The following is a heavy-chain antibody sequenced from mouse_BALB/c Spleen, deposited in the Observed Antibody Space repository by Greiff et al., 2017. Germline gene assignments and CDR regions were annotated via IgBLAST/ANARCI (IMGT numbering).Heavy chain of an antibody. D-gene: IGHD2-9*01. J-gene: IGHJ2*01. CDR2: ISYSGST. Sequence: EVQVVESGPGLVKPSQSLSLTCTVTGFSITSDYAWNWLRQFPGNKLEWMGYISYSGSTSYNPSLQSRFSITLDTSKNHFFLQLNSVTTEDTATYYCARWGPYCGYHYYFDYWGQGTTLTVSA. V-gene: IGHV3-2*02. CDR1: GFSITSDYA. CDR3: ARWGPYCGYHYYFDY.